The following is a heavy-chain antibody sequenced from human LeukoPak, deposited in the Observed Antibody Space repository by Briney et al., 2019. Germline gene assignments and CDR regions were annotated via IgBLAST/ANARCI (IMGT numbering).Heavy chain of an antibody. Sequence: SETLSLTCTVSGGSISSGSYYWSWIRQPAGKGLEWIGRIYTSGSTNYNPALKSRVTISVDTSKNQFSMKMSTVTAADTAVYYCGRDARNYNYYGSGSYYIFYWFDPWGQGTLVTVSS. CDR1: GGSISSGSYY. V-gene: IGHV4-61*02. D-gene: IGHD3-10*01. J-gene: IGHJ5*02. CDR2: IYTSGST. CDR3: GRDARNYNYYGSGSYYIFYWFDP.